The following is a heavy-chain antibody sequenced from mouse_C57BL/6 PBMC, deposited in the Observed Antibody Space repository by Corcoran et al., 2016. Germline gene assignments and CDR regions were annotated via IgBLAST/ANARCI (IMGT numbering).Heavy chain of an antibody. Sequence: QIQLVQSGPELKKPGETVKISCKASGYTFTTYGMSWVKQAPGKGFKWMGWINTYSGVPTYADDFKGRFAFSLETAASTAYLQINNLKNEDTATYFCARDICYGSSYWYFDVWGTGTTVTVSS. CDR3: ARDICYGSSYWYFDV. CDR2: INTYSGVP. V-gene: IGHV9-3*01. CDR1: GYTFTTYG. D-gene: IGHD1-1*01. J-gene: IGHJ1*03.